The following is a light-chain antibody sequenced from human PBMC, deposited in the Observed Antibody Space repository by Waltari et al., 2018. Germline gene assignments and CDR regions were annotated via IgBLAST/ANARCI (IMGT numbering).Light chain of an antibody. J-gene: IGLJ1*01. CDR1: SSDIGGYVY. V-gene: IGLV2-14*03. CDR3: CSYTNSGTRV. CDR2: EVD. Sequence: QSPLTQPASVSASPGQSITISCPGTSSDIGGYVYASWYQQHPGRAPKLIIYEVDKRPSEISSRFSGSKSGNTASLTISGLQPEDEADYYCCSYTNSGTRVFGTGTKVTVL.